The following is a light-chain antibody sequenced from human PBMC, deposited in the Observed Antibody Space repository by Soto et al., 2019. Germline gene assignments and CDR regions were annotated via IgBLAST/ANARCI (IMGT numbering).Light chain of an antibody. J-gene: IGKJ1*01. CDR3: QQVYSYPRA. CDR1: RAIGDR. CDR2: TAS. V-gene: IGKV1-12*01. Sequence: DIQMTQSPSALSAVVGDRVTITCRASRAIGDRLAWFQQKPGKAPRFLIQTASNLQGGVPSRFSGSESGTEFILSINSLRPEDIGTYYCQQVYSYPRAFGQGTKVDIK.